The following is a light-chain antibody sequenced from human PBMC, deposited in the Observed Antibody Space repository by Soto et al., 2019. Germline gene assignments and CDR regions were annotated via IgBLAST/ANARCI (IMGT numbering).Light chain of an antibody. V-gene: IGKV1-8*01. Sequence: AIRMTQSPSSFSASTGDRVTITCRASQGISSYLAGYQQKPGKAPKLLIDAASTLQSGVPSRFSGSGSGTDCTLTISCLQSEDFATYYCQQYYSYPRTFGQGTKVEIK. J-gene: IGKJ1*01. CDR1: QGISSY. CDR2: AAS. CDR3: QQYYSYPRT.